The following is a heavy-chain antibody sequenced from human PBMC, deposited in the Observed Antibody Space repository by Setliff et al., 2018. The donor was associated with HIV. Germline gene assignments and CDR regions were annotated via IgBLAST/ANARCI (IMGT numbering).Heavy chain of an antibody. CDR2: IYHSGGT. D-gene: IGHD6-19*01. CDR1: GYSISSGYY. Sequence: LSLTCAVSGYSISSGYYWGWIRQPPGRGLEWIGNIYHSGGTTYNPSLKTRVTISVDTSKNHISLRLNSVTAADTAVYFCARAPRYYRGWYISEHFDNWGEGTLVTVSS. CDR3: ARAPRYYRGWYISEHFDN. J-gene: IGHJ4*02. V-gene: IGHV4-38-2*01.